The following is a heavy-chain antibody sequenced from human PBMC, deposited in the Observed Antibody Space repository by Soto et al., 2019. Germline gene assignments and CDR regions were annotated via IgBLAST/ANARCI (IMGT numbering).Heavy chain of an antibody. V-gene: IGHV3-21*01. D-gene: IGHD4-17*01. CDR1: GFTFSSYS. CDR2: ISSSSSYI. CDR3: ARVDYASKDPRDYYYMDV. J-gene: IGHJ6*03. Sequence: EVQLVESGGGLVKPGGSLRLSCAASGFTFSSYSMNWVRQAPGKGLEWVSSISSSSSYIYYADSVKGRFTISRDNAKNSLYLQMNSLRAEDTAVYYCARVDYASKDPRDYYYMDVWGKGTKVTVSS.